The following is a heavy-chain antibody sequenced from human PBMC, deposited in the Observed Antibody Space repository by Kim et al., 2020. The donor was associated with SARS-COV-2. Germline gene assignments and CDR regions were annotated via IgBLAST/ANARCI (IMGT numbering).Heavy chain of an antibody. CDR1: GYSFTSYW. CDR2: IYPGDSDT. J-gene: IGHJ6*02. CDR3: ARHSTATQQLVLSYYYYGIDI. V-gene: IGHV5-51*01. D-gene: IGHD6-13*01. Sequence: GESLKISCKGSGYSFTSYWIGWVRQMPGKGLEWMGIIYPGDSDTRYSPPFQGQVTISADKSISTAYLQWSSLKASDTAMYYCARHSTATQQLVLSYYYYGIDIWGQGTTVTVSS.